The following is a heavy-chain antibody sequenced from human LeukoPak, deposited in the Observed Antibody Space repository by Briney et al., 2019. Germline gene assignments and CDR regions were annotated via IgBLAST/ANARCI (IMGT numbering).Heavy chain of an antibody. CDR2: IYYSGST. CDR3: ARVPYCSGGSCNYYYYYGMDV. Sequence: PSETLSLTCTVSGGSISSYYWSWIRQPPGKGLEWIGYIYYSGSTNYNPSLKSRVTISVDTSKNQFSLRLSSVTAADTAVCYCARVPYCSGGSCNYYYYYGMDVWGQGTTVTVSS. D-gene: IGHD2-15*01. CDR1: GGSISSYY. V-gene: IGHV4-59*12. J-gene: IGHJ6*02.